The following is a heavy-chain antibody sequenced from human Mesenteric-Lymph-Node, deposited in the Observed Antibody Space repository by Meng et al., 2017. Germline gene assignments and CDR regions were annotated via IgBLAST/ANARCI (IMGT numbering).Heavy chain of an antibody. CDR1: GFTFSDYA. CDR3: ARDDDYANYSLDY. V-gene: IGHV3-30-3*01. J-gene: IGHJ4*02. D-gene: IGHD4-11*01. CDR2: ISYDGNKK. Sequence: QVQLVESGGGVVQPGRYLRLSCAASGFTFSDYAMHWVRQAPGKGLEWVAVISYDGNKKYYAESMKGRFTVSRDDSKNTLYLQMNSLRGEDTAVYYCARDDDYANYSLDYWGQGTLVTVSS.